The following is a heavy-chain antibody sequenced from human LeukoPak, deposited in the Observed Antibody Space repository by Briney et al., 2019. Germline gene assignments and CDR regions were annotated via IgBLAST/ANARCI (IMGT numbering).Heavy chain of an antibody. CDR1: GGSISSGDYY. Sequence: SQTLSLTCTVSGGSISSGDYYWSWIRQPPGKGLGWIGYIYCTGSTYYNPSLKSRVTVSVDTSKNQFSLKLSSVTAADTAVYYCARGIGAAAGTWFWFDPWGQGTLVTVSS. J-gene: IGHJ5*02. V-gene: IGHV4-30-4*01. D-gene: IGHD6-13*01. CDR2: IYCTGST. CDR3: ARGIGAAAGTWFWFDP.